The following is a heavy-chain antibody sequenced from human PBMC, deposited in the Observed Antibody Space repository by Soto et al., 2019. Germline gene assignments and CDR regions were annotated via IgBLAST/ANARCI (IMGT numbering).Heavy chain of an antibody. J-gene: IGHJ6*03. D-gene: IGHD7-27*01. CDR2: IYYSGST. CDR1: GGSISSDY. CDR3: ARGMGITADYYYYMDV. Sequence: SETLSLTCTVSGGSISSDYWSWIRQPPGKGLEWIGYIYYSGSTNYNPSLKSRVTISVDTSKNQSSLKLSSVTAADTAIYYCARGMGITADYYYYMDVWGKGTTVTVSS. V-gene: IGHV4-59*12.